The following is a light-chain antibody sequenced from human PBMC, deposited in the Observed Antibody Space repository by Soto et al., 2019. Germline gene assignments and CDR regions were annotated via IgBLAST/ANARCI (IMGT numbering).Light chain of an antibody. J-gene: IGLJ1*01. CDR1: SSDVGGYNY. CDR2: EVS. CDR3: SSYTSSSTLV. Sequence: QSALTQPASVSGSPGQSITISCTGTSSDVGGYNYVSWYQQHPGKAPKLMIYEVSNRPSGVSIRFSGSKSGNTASLTISGLQAEDDADYYCSSYTSSSTLVFGTGTKVTVL. V-gene: IGLV2-14*01.